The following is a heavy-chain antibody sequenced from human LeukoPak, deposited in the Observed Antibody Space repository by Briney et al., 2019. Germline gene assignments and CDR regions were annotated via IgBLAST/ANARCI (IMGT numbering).Heavy chain of an antibody. CDR1: GFTFNIYG. CDR2: ISSDGNNK. Sequence: PGRSLRLSCAASGFTFNIYGIHWVRQAPGKGLEWVAAISSDGNNKYSADSVKGRFIFSRDNSKNTVYLQMNSLRDDDTAVYYCARDCSFLSRGDGYNCLPDYWGQGTLVTVSS. CDR3: ARDCSFLSRGDGYNCLPDY. D-gene: IGHD5-24*01. V-gene: IGHV3-30*19. J-gene: IGHJ4*02.